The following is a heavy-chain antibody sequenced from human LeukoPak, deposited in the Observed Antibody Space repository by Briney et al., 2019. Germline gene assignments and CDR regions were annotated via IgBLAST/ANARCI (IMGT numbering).Heavy chain of an antibody. CDR3: AAELYVTFYYDSRFEI. Sequence: SETLSLTCTVSGGSISSSSYYWGWIRQPPGKGLEWIGSIYYSGTTYYNPSLKSRVTISVDTSKNQFSLNLSSVTAADTAVYYCAAELYVTFYYDSRFEIWGQGTLVTVSS. V-gene: IGHV4-39*07. J-gene: IGHJ3*02. CDR2: IYYSGTT. D-gene: IGHD3-22*01. CDR1: GGSISSSSYY.